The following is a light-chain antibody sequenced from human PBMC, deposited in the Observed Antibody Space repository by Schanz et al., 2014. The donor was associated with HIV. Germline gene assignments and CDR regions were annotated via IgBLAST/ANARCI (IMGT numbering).Light chain of an antibody. J-gene: IGLJ2*01. CDR1: SSGVGNYLL. V-gene: IGLV2-23*02. CDR3: CSYGGSSTPVV. Sequence: QSALTQPASGSGSPGQSITISCTGTSSGVGNYLLVSWYQQHPGKAPKLMIYEVNKRPSGVSNRFSGSKSGNTASLTISGLQAEDEADYYCCSYGGSSTPVVLGGGTKLTVL. CDR2: EVN.